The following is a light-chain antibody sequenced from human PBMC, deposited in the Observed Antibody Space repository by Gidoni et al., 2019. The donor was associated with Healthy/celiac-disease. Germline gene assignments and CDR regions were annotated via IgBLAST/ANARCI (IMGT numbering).Light chain of an antibody. CDR2: DAS. J-gene: IGKJ2*01. V-gene: IGKV1-33*01. CDR1: QDISNY. CDR3: QQYDNLPRYT. Sequence: DIQMTQSPSSLSASVGDRVTITCQASQDISNYLTWYQQKPGKAHKLLIYDASNLETGVPSRFSGSGSGTDFTFTISSLQPEDIATYYCQQYDNLPRYTFGQGTKLEIK.